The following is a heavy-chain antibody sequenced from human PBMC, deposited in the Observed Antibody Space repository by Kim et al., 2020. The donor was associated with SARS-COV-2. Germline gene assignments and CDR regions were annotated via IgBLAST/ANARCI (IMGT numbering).Heavy chain of an antibody. V-gene: IGHV1-18*01. CDR1: GYTFNQYG. D-gene: IGHD6-13*01. J-gene: IGHJ3*02. CDR3: ATEAGAAADNAFDI. Sequence: ASVKVSCKASGYTFNQYGINWVRQAPGQGLEWMGWISVYNGNTDYAKNFQGRVTMTTDTSTSTAYMDLRSLGSDDTAVYYCATEAGAAADNAFDIWGQGTLVIVSA. CDR2: ISVYNGNT.